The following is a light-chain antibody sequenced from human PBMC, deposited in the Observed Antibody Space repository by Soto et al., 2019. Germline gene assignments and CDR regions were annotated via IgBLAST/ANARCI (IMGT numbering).Light chain of an antibody. CDR1: QSVSSTY. CDR3: QQYGSSPPYT. V-gene: IGKV3-20*01. J-gene: IGKJ2*01. Sequence: EIVLTQSPGTLSLSPGERATLSCRASQSVSSTYLAWYQQKPGQAPRLLIYGASSRATGIPDRFSGSGSGTDFTLTISRLELEDFAVYYCQQYGSSPPYTFGQGTKVVIK. CDR2: GAS.